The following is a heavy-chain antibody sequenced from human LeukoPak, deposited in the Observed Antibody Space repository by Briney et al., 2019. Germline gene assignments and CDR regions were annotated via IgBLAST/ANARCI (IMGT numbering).Heavy chain of an antibody. CDR2: ISIYNGNT. J-gene: IGHJ5*02. CDR1: GYTFTNYG. Sequence: ASVKVSCKASGYTFTNYGISWVRQAPGQGLEWMGWISIYNGNTDYAQKLRGRVTMATDTSTSTAYMELRGLRSDDTAVYYCARITYDFWSGYYMPDDPWGQGTLVTVSS. D-gene: IGHD3-3*01. V-gene: IGHV1-18*01. CDR3: ARITYDFWSGYYMPDDP.